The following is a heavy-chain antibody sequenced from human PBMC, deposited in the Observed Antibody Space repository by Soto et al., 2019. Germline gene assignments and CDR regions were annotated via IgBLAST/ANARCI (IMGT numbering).Heavy chain of an antibody. CDR1: GFTFDDYA. CDR3: AKANSSGYYQLFDY. V-gene: IGHV3-9*01. D-gene: IGHD3-22*01. J-gene: IGHJ4*02. CDR2: ISWNSGSI. Sequence: GGYLRLSCAASGFTFDDYAMHWVRQAPGKGLEWVSGISWNSGSIGYADSVKGRFTISRDNAKNSVYLQMNSLRAEDTALYYCAKANSSGYYQLFDYWGQGTLVTVPS.